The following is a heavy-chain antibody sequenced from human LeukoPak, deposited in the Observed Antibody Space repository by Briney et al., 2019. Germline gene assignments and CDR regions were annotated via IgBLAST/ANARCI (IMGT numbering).Heavy chain of an antibody. CDR1: GGSISSHY. Sequence: SETLSLTCTVSGGSISSHYWSWIRQPPGKGLEWIGYIYYSGSTNYNPSLKSRVTISVDTPKNQFPLKLSSVTAADTAVYYCARGIVVPAAVFDYWGQGTLVTVSS. CDR3: ARGIVVPAAVFDY. CDR2: IYYSGST. V-gene: IGHV4-59*11. D-gene: IGHD2-2*01. J-gene: IGHJ4*02.